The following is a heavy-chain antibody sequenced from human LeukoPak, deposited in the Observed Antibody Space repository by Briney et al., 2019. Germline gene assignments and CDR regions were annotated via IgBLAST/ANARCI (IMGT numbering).Heavy chain of an antibody. Sequence: GGSLRLSCAASGFTVSSHYMNWVRQAPGKGLQWVSVLYSGGTTYYADSVKGRFTISRDNSRSTLYLQMNSLRAKDTAVYYCAREVVGADHDAFDIWGQGTMVTVSS. D-gene: IGHD1-26*01. V-gene: IGHV3-66*01. J-gene: IGHJ3*02. CDR1: GFTVSSHY. CDR3: AREVVGADHDAFDI. CDR2: LYSGGTT.